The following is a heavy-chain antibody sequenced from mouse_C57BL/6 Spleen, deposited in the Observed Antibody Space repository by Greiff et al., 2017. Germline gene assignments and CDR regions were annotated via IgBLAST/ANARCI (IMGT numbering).Heavy chain of an antibody. D-gene: IGHD2-4*01. CDR3: ARSGYDYDAWFAY. V-gene: IGHV1-42*01. CDR1: GYSFTGYY. Sequence: SGPELVKPGASVKISCKASGYSFTGYYMNWVKQSPEKSLEWIGEINPSTGGTTYNQKFKAKATLTVDKSSSTAYMQLKSLTSEDSAVYYCARSGYDYDAWFAYWGQGTLVTVSA. CDR2: INPSTGGT. J-gene: IGHJ3*01.